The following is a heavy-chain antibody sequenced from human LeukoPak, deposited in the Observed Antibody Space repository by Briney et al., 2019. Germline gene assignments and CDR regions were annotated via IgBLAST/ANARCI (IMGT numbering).Heavy chain of an antibody. J-gene: IGHJ4*02. CDR3: ARGGYDSSGYYFPDY. V-gene: IGHV1-8*01. D-gene: IGHD3-22*01. CDR2: MNPNSGNT. CDR1: GYTFTSYD. Sequence: ASVKVSCKASGYTFTSYDINWVRQATGQGLEWMGWMNPNSGNTGYAQKFQGRVTMTRNTSISTAYMELSGLRSEGTAVYYCARGGYDSSGYYFPDYWGQGTLVTVSS.